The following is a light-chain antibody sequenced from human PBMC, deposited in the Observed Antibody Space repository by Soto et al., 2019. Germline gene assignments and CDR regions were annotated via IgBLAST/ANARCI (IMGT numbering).Light chain of an antibody. J-gene: IGLJ3*02. V-gene: IGLV2-11*01. CDR1: SSDVGGYNY. CDR3: CSYAGSSFWV. CDR2: DVS. Sequence: QSALTQPRSVSGSPGQSVTISCSGTSSDVGGYNYVSWYQQHPGKAPKLMIYDVSKRPSGVPDRFSGSKSGNTASLIISGLQAEDEADYYCCSYAGSSFWVFGGGTKLTVL.